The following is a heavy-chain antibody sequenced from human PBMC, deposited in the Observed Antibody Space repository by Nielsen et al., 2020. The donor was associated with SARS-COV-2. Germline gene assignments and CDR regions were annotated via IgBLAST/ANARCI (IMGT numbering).Heavy chain of an antibody. J-gene: IGHJ5*02. D-gene: IGHD3-22*01. CDR1: GGSISSGGYY. CDR2: IYYSGST. Sequence: SETLSLTCTVSGGSISSGGYYWSWIRQHPGKGLEWIGYIYYSGSTYYNPSLKSRVTISVDTSKNQFSLKLSSVTAADTAVYYCARDYYSGWLDPWGQGTLVTVSS. CDR3: ARDYYSGWLDP. V-gene: IGHV4-31*03.